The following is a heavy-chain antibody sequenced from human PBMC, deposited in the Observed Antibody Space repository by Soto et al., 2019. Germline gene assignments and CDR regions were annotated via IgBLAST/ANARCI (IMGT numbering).Heavy chain of an antibody. Sequence: GESLKISCKGSGYNFRNFWIGWVRQMPGKGLEWMGIIYPGDSDTRYSPSFRGQVTISADTSISTAFLQWSSLEASDTAMYYCARGITGISHPYHFDYWGQGTLVTVSS. CDR2: IYPGDSDT. CDR1: GYNFRNFW. J-gene: IGHJ4*02. V-gene: IGHV5-51*01. D-gene: IGHD1-20*01. CDR3: ARGITGISHPYHFDY.